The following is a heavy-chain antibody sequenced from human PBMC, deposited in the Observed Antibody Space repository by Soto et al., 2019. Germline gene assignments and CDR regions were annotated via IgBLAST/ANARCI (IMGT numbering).Heavy chain of an antibody. J-gene: IGHJ3*02. V-gene: IGHV5-51*01. D-gene: IGHD3-16*02. CDR1: GYSFTSYC. CDR3: ARRRDMITFGGVISKDAFDI. CDR2: IYPGDSDT. Sequence: GESLKISCKGSGYSFTSYCIGWVRQMPGKGLEWMGIIYPGDSDTRYSPSFQGQVTISADKSISTAYLQWSSLKASDTAMYYCARRRDMITFGGVISKDAFDIWGQGTMVTVSS.